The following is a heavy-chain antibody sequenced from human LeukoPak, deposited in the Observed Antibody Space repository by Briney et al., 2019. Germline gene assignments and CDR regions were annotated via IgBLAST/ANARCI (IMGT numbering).Heavy chain of an antibody. J-gene: IGHJ3*02. CDR2: ISVYNGNT. V-gene: IGHV1-18*01. CDR1: GYTFTSYA. D-gene: IGHD3-22*01. Sequence: GASVKVSCKASGYTFTSYAMHWVRQAPGQRLEWMGWISVYNGNTDYAQKLQGRVTMTTDTSTSTTYMELRSLGSDDTAVYYCARDPYDTDAFDIWGQGTMVTVSS. CDR3: ARDPYDTDAFDI.